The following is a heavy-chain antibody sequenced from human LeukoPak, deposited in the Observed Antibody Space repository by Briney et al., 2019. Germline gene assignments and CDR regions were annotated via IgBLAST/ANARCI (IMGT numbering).Heavy chain of an antibody. CDR2: IWYDGSNK. Sequence: GGSLRLSCAASGFTFSSYGMHWVRQAPGKGLEWVAVIWYDGSNKYYADSVKGRFTISRDNSKNTLFLQMDSLRAEDTAVYYCARSPAGSGSYLYFDYWGQGTLVTVSS. J-gene: IGHJ4*02. D-gene: IGHD1-26*01. V-gene: IGHV3-33*08. CDR3: ARSPAGSGSYLYFDY. CDR1: GFTFSSYG.